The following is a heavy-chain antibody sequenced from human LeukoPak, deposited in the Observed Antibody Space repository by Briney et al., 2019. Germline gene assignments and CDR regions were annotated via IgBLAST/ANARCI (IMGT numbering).Heavy chain of an antibody. J-gene: IGHJ5*02. CDR1: GFTVSSNY. Sequence: GGSLRLSCAASGFTVSSNYMSWVRQAPGKGLEWVSVIYSGGSTYYADSVKGRFTISRDNSKNTLYLQMNSLRAEDTAVYYCARDPRLVIVWGTNLNWFDPWGQGTLVTVSS. CDR3: ARDPRLVIVWGTNLNWFDP. V-gene: IGHV3-66*01. CDR2: IYSGGST. D-gene: IGHD3-16*01.